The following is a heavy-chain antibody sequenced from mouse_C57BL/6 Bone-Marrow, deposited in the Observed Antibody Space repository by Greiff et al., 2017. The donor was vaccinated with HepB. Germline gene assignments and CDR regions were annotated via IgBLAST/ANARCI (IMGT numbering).Heavy chain of an antibody. D-gene: IGHD2-4*01. CDR3: ASDYDYADAMDY. J-gene: IGHJ4*01. V-gene: IGHV5-4*03. Sequence: EVKLVESGGGLVKPGGSLKLSCAASGFTFSSYAMSWVRQTPEQRLEWVATISDGGSYTYYPDNVKGRFTISRDNAKNNQYLQMSHLKSEDTAMSYWASDYDYADAMDYWCRGTAVTVSA. CDR1: GFTFSSYA. CDR2: ISDGGSYT.